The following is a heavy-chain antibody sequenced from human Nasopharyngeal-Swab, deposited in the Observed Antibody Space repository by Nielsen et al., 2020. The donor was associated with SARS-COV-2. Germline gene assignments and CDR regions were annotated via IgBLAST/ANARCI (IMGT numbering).Heavy chain of an antibody. D-gene: IGHD4-23*01. CDR2: IDTGGTRT. V-gene: IGHV3-74*01. J-gene: IGHJ4*01. CDR3: ARDIGGFGGY. CDR1: GFSFSSFW. Sequence: GGSLRLPCAASGFSFSSFWMPWVRQVPGEGLVWVSRIDTGGTRTDYAEPVKGRFTVSRDNAKNTLYLQMNNLRPEDTAVYYCARDIGGFGGYWGQGTLVTVSS.